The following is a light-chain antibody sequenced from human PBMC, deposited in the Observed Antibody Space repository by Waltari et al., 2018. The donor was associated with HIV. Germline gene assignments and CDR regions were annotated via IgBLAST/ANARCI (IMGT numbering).Light chain of an antibody. CDR1: SSNIGDNY. V-gene: IGLV1-47*01. CDR2: RNR. CDR3: AAWDDSLSGWV. J-gene: IGLJ3*02. Sequence: QSALTQPPSTSGTPGQTVTIPCSGSSSNIGDNYVSWYQQLPGTAPKLLIYRNRQRTSGVRDRFSGSESGTSASLAIKDLRSEDEAGYHCAAWDDSLSGWVFGGGTNLTVL.